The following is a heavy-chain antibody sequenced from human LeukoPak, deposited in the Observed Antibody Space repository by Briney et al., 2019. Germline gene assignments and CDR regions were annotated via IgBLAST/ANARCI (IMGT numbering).Heavy chain of an antibody. V-gene: IGHV3-21*01. D-gene: IGHD1-7*01. CDR3: ARGSMNYAVFGY. J-gene: IGHJ4*02. Sequence: PGGSLRLSCAASGFTFSSYSMNWVRQAPGKGLKWVSSIGSSSSYIYYADSVKGRFKISRDNAKNSLYLQMNSLRAEDTAVYYCARGSMNYAVFGYWGQGTLVTVSS. CDR2: IGSSSSYI. CDR1: GFTFSSYS.